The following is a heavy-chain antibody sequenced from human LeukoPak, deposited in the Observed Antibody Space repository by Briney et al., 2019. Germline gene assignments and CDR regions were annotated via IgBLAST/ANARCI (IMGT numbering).Heavy chain of an antibody. CDR3: ARGEPVRDDFWSGYYCWFDP. Sequence: ASVKVSCKASGYTFTSYDINWVRQATGQGLEWMAWMNPNSGNTGYAQKFQGRVTITRNTSISTAYMELSSLRSEDTAVYYCARGEPVRDDFWSGYYCWFDPWGQGTLVTVSS. J-gene: IGHJ5*02. CDR2: MNPNSGNT. V-gene: IGHV1-8*03. D-gene: IGHD3-3*01. CDR1: GYTFTSYD.